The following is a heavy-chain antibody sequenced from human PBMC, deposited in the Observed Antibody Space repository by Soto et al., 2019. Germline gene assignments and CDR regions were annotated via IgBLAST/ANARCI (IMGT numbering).Heavy chain of an antibody. CDR2: IYYSGSS. Sequence: SETLSLTCTVSGGSISSVGYYWSWIRQHPGKGLEWIGYIYYSGSSFYNPSLKSRVTISADTSKNQFSLKLSSVTAADTAIYYCARIGPVAGTSDYYGLDVWGQGTTVTVSS. J-gene: IGHJ6*02. D-gene: IGHD6-19*01. CDR1: GGSISSVGYY. V-gene: IGHV4-31*03. CDR3: ARIGPVAGTSDYYGLDV.